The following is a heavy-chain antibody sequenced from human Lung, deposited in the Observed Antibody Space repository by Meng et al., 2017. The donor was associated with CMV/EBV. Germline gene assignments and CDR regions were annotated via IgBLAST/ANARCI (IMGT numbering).Heavy chain of an antibody. CDR2: VFYTGSN. Sequence: SDTXSLTCTVSGDAITDYYWIWIRRPPGKAPQYIGDVFYTGSNTYNPSLKGRVIISLDSSKSQFSLKLSSVTAADTAVYYCARVQAGSFDVWGQGAMVTVSS. CDR3: ARVQAGSFDV. J-gene: IGHJ3*01. CDR1: GDAITDYY. V-gene: IGHV4-59*01.